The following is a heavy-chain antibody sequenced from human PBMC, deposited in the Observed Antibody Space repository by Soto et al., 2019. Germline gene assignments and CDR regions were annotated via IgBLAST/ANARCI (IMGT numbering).Heavy chain of an antibody. V-gene: IGHV4-30-4*01. D-gene: IGHD3-3*02. CDR2: IYYAGSI. CDR1: GGSMSRGDYY. Sequence: QVQLQESGPGLVKPSQTLSLTCTVSGGSMSRGDYYWSWIRQSPGKGLEWIGYIYYAGSIYYNPSLKSRVMISVDTSKNQFSLRLSSVTAADTAVYYCARVRIVLAASRGAFRGAFDIWGRGTMVTASS. CDR3: ARVRIVLAASRGAFRGAFDI. J-gene: IGHJ3*02.